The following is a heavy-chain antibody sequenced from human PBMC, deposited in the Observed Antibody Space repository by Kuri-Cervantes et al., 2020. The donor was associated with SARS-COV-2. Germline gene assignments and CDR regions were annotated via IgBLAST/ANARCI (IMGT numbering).Heavy chain of an antibody. Sequence: ASVKVSCKASGYTFTGYYMHWVRQAPEQGLEWMGWINPNSGGTNYAQKVQGRVTMTRDTSISTAYMELSRLRSDDTAVYYCARDSLLSGSYHFDYWGQGTLVTVSS. CDR2: INPNSGGT. CDR3: ARDSLLSGSYHFDY. V-gene: IGHV1-2*02. CDR1: GYTFTGYY. D-gene: IGHD1-26*01. J-gene: IGHJ4*02.